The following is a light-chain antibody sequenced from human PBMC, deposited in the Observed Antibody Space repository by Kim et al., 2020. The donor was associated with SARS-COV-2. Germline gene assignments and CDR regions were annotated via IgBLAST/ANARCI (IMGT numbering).Light chain of an antibody. CDR3: HKYDSAPWT. CDR1: QGINTY. V-gene: IGKV1-27*01. J-gene: IGKJ1*01. CDR2: DAS. Sequence: DIQMTQSPSSLSASVGDRVTVTCRASQGINTYLAWYQQKPGKVPKLLIYDASVLETGVPSRFSGSGSGTDFTLTISSLQPEDVATYYCHKYDSAPWTFGQGTKVDIK.